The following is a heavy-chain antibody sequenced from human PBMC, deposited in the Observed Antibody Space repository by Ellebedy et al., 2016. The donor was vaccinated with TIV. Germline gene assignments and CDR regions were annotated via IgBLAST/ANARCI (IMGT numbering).Heavy chain of an antibody. CDR3: AKEGGSYYGPIDS. CDR1: GFTFSNYW. Sequence: GGSLRLSCVTSGFTFSNYWMTWVRQAPGKGLEWVSTISGSGGSTYYADSVKGRFTISRDNSKNTLYLQMNSLRAEDTALYFCAKEGGSYYGPIDSWGQGTLVTVSS. CDR2: ISGSGGST. J-gene: IGHJ4*02. V-gene: IGHV3-23*01. D-gene: IGHD1-26*01.